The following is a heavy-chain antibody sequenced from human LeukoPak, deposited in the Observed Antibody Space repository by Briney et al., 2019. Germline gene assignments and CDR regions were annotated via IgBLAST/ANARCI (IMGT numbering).Heavy chain of an antibody. CDR3: ARHGGYYGSGNAFDI. D-gene: IGHD3-10*01. V-gene: IGHV4-34*01. Sequence: PSETLSLTCAVYGGSFSGYYWSWIRQPPGKGLEWIGEINHSGSTYYNPSLKSRVTISVDTSKNQFSLKLSSVTAADTAVYYCARHGGYYGSGNAFDIWGQGTMVTVSS. J-gene: IGHJ3*02. CDR2: INHSGST. CDR1: GGSFSGYY.